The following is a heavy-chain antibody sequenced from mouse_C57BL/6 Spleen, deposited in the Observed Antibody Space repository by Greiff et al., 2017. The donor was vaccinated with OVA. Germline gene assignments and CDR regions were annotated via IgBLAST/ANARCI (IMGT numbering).Heavy chain of an antibody. Sequence: EVQRVESGPGLVKPSQSLSLTCSVTGYSITSGYYWNWIRQFPGNKLEWMGYISYDGSNNYNPSLKNRISITRDTSKNQFFLKLNSVTTEDTATYYCARGDSNYWYFDVWGTGTTVTVSS. CDR3: ARGDSNYWYFDV. CDR2: ISYDGSN. V-gene: IGHV3-6*01. CDR1: GYSITSGYY. D-gene: IGHD2-5*01. J-gene: IGHJ1*03.